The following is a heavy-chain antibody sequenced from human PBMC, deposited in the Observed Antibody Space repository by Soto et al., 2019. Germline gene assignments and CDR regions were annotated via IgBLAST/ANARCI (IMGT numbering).Heavy chain of an antibody. J-gene: IGHJ4*02. V-gene: IGHV1-69*02. D-gene: IGHD2-15*01. CDR1: GGTFSSYT. CDR3: ALGYCSGGSCYSVLLEYYHDH. Sequence: QVQLVQSGAEVKKPGSSVKVSCKASGGTFSSYTISWVREAPGQGLEGMGRIIPILGIANYAQKFQGRVTITANKPKSTAYMELSSLRSEDTAMYYCALGYCSGGSCYSVLLEYYHDHWGQGTLVTDSS. CDR2: IIPILGIA.